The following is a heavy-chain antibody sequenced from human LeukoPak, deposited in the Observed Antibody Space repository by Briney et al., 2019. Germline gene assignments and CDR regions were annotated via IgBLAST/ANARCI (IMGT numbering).Heavy chain of an antibody. J-gene: IGHJ4*02. CDR3: ARHGGYGGNQKAHFDY. CDR1: GYSFTTYW. CDR2: IYPGDSDT. V-gene: IGHV5-51*01. Sequence: GESLKISCEGSGYSFTTYWIGWVRQMPGKGLEWMRIIYPGDSDTRYSPSLQGQVTFSADKSISTAYLQWSSLKASDTAMYFCARHGGYGGNQKAHFDYWGQGTLVTVSS. D-gene: IGHD4-23*01.